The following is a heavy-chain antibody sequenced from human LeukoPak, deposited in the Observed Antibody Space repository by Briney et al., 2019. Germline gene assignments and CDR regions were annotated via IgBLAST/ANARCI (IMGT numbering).Heavy chain of an antibody. D-gene: IGHD5-18*01. CDR2: INHGGGT. CDR3: ARYNVDTAMVVNYYYGMDV. Sequence: SETLSLTCAVYGGSFSDYFWNWIRQPPGKGLEWIGEINHGGGTRYNPSLKSRATISVDTSKNQFSLKLSSVTAADTAVYYCARYNVDTAMVVNYYYGMDVWGQGTTVTVSS. J-gene: IGHJ6*02. V-gene: IGHV4-34*01. CDR1: GGSFSDYF.